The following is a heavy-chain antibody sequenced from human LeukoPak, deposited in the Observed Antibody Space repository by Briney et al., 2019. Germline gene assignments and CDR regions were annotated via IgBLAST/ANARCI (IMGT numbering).Heavy chain of an antibody. Sequence: PGGSLRLSCAASGFSFSGYSMNWVRQPPGQGLEWISYISRGSHTIYYADSVRGRFTISRDDAENSLYLQMNSLRAEDTGIYYCSRETTSGYWGQGTLVTVSS. CDR2: ISRGSHTI. V-gene: IGHV3-48*04. CDR1: GFSFSGYS. D-gene: IGHD1-1*01. J-gene: IGHJ4*02. CDR3: SRETTSGY.